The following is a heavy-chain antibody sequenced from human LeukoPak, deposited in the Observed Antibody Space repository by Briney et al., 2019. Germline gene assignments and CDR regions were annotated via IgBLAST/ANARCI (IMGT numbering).Heavy chain of an antibody. J-gene: IGHJ4*02. CDR3: AYTSGSYSNFDC. Sequence: GGSLRLSCAASGFTFNNNAMTWVRQAPGKGLEWVSPIGGVASNIYYADSVKGRVTISRDNSKNMLGLQMNGLRAEETGMCFSAYTSGSYSNFDCWGQGILVTVSS. CDR1: GFTFNNNA. D-gene: IGHD1-26*01. CDR2: IGGVASNI. V-gene: IGHV3-23*01.